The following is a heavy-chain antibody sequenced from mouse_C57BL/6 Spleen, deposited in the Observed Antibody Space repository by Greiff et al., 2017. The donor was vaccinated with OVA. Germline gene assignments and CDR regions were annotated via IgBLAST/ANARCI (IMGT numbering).Heavy chain of an antibody. CDR1: GYTFNSYW. CDR3: ARSGTGNWDFDV. Sequence: QVQLQQPGAELVKPGASVKMSCKASGYTFNSYWITWVKQRPGQGLEWIGDIYPGSGSTNYNEKFKSKATLTVDTSSSTAYMQLSSLTSEDSAVYDFARSGTGNWDFDVWGTGTTVTVSS. J-gene: IGHJ1*03. CDR2: IYPGSGST. D-gene: IGHD1-1*02. V-gene: IGHV1-55*01.